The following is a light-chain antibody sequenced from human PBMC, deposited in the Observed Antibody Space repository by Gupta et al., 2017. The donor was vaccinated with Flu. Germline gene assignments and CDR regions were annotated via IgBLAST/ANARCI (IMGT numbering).Light chain of an antibody. CDR3: QRYDSLWT. CDR1: QIISNW. CDR2: QAS. V-gene: IGKV1-5*03. Sequence: DIQMTLSPSTVCASVGDRVTIPSRASQIISNWLAGYKQKPGKVPKLLIYQASSLESGVSSRFSGSGSGTECTLTISSLQPDDVATDYCQRYDSLWTFGQGTRVEIK. J-gene: IGKJ1*01.